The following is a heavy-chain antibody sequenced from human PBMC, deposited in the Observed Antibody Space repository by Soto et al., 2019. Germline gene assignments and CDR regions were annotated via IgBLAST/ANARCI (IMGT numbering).Heavy chain of an antibody. Sequence: QVQLVESGGGVVQPGRSLRLSCAASGFRFSSSAMHWVRQAPGRGLEWVAVISYDGSNKYYADSVKGRFTISRDNSKNTLYLQMNSLRTEDTAVYYCAKGKQYCYYYGMDVWGQGTSVTVSS. V-gene: IGHV3-30-3*01. CDR1: GFRFSSSA. CDR3: AKGKQYCYYYGMDV. J-gene: IGHJ6*02. CDR2: ISYDGSNK.